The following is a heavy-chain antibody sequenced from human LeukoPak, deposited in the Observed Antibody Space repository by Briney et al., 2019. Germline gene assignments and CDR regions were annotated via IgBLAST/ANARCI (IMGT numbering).Heavy chain of an antibody. Sequence: GGSLRLSCAASGFTFSSYWMTWVRQAPGKGLEWVANIKQDGSEKYYVDSVKGRFTISRDNAKTSLYLQMNSLRAEDTAVYYCARRRGSSCLDYWGQGTLVTVSS. D-gene: IGHD6-13*01. V-gene: IGHV3-7*01. CDR1: GFTFSSYW. CDR2: IKQDGSEK. J-gene: IGHJ4*02. CDR3: ARRRGSSCLDY.